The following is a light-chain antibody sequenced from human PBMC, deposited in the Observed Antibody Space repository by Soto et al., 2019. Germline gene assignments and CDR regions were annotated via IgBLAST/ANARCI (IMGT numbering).Light chain of an antibody. J-gene: IGKJ1*01. CDR1: QSIGTY. Sequence: EIVLTQSPATLSLSPGEGATLSCRASQSIGTYLAWYQHKPGQAPRLLIFDASNRATGIPARFSGSGSGTDFTLTISSLQPDDFATYYCQQYNDYSTWTFGQGTKVDI. V-gene: IGKV3-11*01. CDR2: DAS. CDR3: QQYNDYSTWT.